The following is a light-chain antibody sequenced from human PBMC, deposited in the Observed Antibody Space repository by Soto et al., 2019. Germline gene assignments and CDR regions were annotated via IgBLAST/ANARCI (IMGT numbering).Light chain of an antibody. CDR2: RAS. CDR3: QQYGHSLWT. V-gene: IGKV3-15*01. J-gene: IGKJ1*01. Sequence: EIVMTQSPATLSLSLGERATLSCRASQSINSNLAWYQQKPGQVPRLFIFRASSRATGVPARFSGSGSGTDFTLTISRLEPEDYAVYYCQQYGHSLWTFGQGTKVDIK. CDR1: QSINSN.